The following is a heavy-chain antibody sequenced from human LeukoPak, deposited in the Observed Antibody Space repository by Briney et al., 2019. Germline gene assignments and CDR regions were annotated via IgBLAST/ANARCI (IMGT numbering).Heavy chain of an antibody. V-gene: IGHV1-18*01. CDR3: AREILTFGGVIVPTPTDY. Sequence: GASVKVSCKASGYTFTSYGISWVRQAPGQGLEWMGWISAYNGNTNYAQKLQGRVTMTTDTSTSTAYMELRSLRSDDTAVYYCAREILTFGGVIVPTPTDYWGQGTLVTVSS. J-gene: IGHJ4*02. D-gene: IGHD3-16*02. CDR1: GYTFTSYG. CDR2: ISAYNGNT.